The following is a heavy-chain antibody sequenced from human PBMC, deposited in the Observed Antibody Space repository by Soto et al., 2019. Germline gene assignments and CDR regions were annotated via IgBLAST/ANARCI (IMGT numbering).Heavy chain of an antibody. Sequence: ASVKGSCKASGYTFTRNVIHCLGQAPGHTLFWMGWIHTAKGNTKYSQKFEARVTLTRDTAASTAYMELNSLRSDDTAVYYCARDPIWTYTWNYARLNYLDPWGQGTLVTVSS. V-gene: IGHV1-3*04. CDR2: IHTAKGNT. CDR1: GYTFTRNV. D-gene: IGHD1-7*01. J-gene: IGHJ5*02. CDR3: ARDPIWTYTWNYARLNYLDP.